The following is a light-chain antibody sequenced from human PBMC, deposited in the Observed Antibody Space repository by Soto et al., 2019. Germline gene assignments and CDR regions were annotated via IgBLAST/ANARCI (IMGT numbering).Light chain of an antibody. V-gene: IGKV1-9*01. CDR2: AAS. CDR3: QQLNSFPPT. J-gene: IGKJ5*01. CDR1: QGISTY. Sequence: DIQLTQSPSFLSASVGDRVTITCRASQGISTYLAWYQQKPGKAPKLLIYAASTLQSGVPSRFSGGGSGTEFTLTISSLQPEDFATYYCQQLNSFPPTFGQGTRLEIK.